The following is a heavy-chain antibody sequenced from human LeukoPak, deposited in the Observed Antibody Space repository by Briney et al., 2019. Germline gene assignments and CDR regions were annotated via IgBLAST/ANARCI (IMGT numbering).Heavy chain of an antibody. D-gene: IGHD5-24*01. Sequence: GGSLRLSCAASGFTFSSYEMNWVRQAPGKGLEWVSYISSSGSTIYYADSVKGRFTISRDNAKNTLYLQMSSLRAEDTAVYYCAKDDRWLQFCCWGQGTLVTVSA. J-gene: IGHJ4*02. CDR1: GFTFSSYE. V-gene: IGHV3-48*03. CDR2: ISSSGSTI. CDR3: AKDDRWLQFCC.